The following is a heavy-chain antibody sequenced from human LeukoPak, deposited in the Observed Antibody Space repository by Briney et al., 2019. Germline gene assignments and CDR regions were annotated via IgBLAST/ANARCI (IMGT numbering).Heavy chain of an antibody. D-gene: IGHD6-6*01. CDR1: GYTFTGYY. J-gene: IGHJ4*02. CDR2: INPNSGGT. V-gene: IGHV1-2*02. CDR3: ARFRRGRYYFDY. Sequence: ASVKVSCKASGYTFTGYYMHWVRQAPGQELEWMGWINPNSGGTNYAQKFQGRVTMTRDTSISTAYMELSRLRSDDTAVYYCARFRRGRYYFDYWGQGTLVTVSS.